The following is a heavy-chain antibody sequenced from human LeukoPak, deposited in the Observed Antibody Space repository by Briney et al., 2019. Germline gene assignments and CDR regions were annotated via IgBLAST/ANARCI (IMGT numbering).Heavy chain of an antibody. CDR3: ARVLSYYDSSGYYFSY. V-gene: IGHV3-30-3*01. CDR2: ISYDGSNE. D-gene: IGHD3-22*01. Sequence: PGGSLRLSCAASGFTFSYYTMHWVRQAPGKGLEWVAVISYDGSNEYYADSVKGRFTISRDNSKNTLYLQMNSLRVEDTAVYYCARVLSYYDSSGYYFSYWGQGTLVTVSS. CDR1: GFTFSYYT. J-gene: IGHJ4*02.